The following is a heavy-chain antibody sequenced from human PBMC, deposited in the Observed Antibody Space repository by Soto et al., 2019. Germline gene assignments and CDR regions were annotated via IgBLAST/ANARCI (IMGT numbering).Heavy chain of an antibody. D-gene: IGHD3-10*01. CDR3: AHFYASIRSPVAGFDV. CDR1: GFSLSSSDMA. Sequence: QITLKESGPALVKPTQTLTLTCTFSGFSLSSSDMAVGWIRQPPGKALEWLALIYWDDDKRYSPSVKNRLTITKDPSKSPVGLMMTQMDPVDTGTCYVAHFYASIRSPVAGFDVWGQGTTVSVSS. J-gene: IGHJ3*01. CDR2: IYWDDDK. V-gene: IGHV2-5*02.